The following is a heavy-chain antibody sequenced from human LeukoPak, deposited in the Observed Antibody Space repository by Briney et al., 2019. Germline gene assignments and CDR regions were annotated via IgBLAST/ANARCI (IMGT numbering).Heavy chain of an antibody. V-gene: IGHV3-30*02. CDR2: IRYDGSNK. CDR3: AKDRPYDFWSGYSAGYDY. Sequence: GGSQRLSCAASGFTFSSYGMHWVRQAPGKGLEWVAFIRYDGSNKYYADSVKGRFTISRDNSKNTLYLQMNSLRAEDTAVYYCAKDRPYDFWSGYSAGYDYWGQGTLVTVSS. J-gene: IGHJ4*02. D-gene: IGHD3-3*01. CDR1: GFTFSSYG.